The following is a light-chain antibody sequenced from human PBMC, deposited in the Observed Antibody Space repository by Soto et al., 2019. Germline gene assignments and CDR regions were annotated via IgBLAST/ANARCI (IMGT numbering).Light chain of an antibody. Sequence: DIQMTQSPSTLSPSVGDRVTITCRASQGISGWLAWYQQKPGKALRLLIYKASSLESGVPSRFSGSGFGTEFTLTISSLQPHDSGTYYCQQYETYFRTFGQGTKLEIK. J-gene: IGKJ2*01. CDR2: KAS. V-gene: IGKV1-5*03. CDR3: QQYETYFRT. CDR1: QGISGW.